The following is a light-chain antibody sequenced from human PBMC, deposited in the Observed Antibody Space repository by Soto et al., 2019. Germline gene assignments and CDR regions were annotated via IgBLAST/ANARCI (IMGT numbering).Light chain of an antibody. CDR1: SPNIGAGYD. CDR2: GNN. Sequence: QPVLTQPPSVSGAPGQRVTISCTWSSPNIGAGYDVHWYQQLPGTAPKLLIYGNNNRPSGVPDRFSGSKSGTSASLAITGLQAEDEADYYCQSYDSSLRVFGGGTKLTVL. CDR3: QSYDSSLRV. J-gene: IGLJ2*01. V-gene: IGLV1-40*01.